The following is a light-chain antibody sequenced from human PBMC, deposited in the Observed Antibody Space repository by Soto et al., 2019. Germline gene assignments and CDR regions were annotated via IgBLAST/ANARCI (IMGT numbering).Light chain of an antibody. CDR2: GAS. J-gene: IGKJ1*01. CDR1: QRISTY. CDR3: QQSYNTWT. V-gene: IGKV1-39*01. Sequence: DIQMTQSPYSLSASVGDRVTITCRASQRISTYLNWYQQKPGKAPKLLIYGASSLQSGVPSRFSGSGSETDFTLTISSLQVEDFATYYCQQSYNTWTFGQGTKVEVK.